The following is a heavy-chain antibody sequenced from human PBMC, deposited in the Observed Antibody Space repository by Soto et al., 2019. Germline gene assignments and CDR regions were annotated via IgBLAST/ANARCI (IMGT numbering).Heavy chain of an antibody. CDR3: ARGAQGFFPVSGIYFYFDH. Sequence: ASVKVSCKTSGSIFTDRLIHWVRQSPGQGLQWVGWVHPDSGGTNVAQAFQDRVTMTADTSITTAYMDLARLRPDDTAIFYCARGAQGFFPVSGIYFYFDHWGQGTPVTV. D-gene: IGHD3-22*01. J-gene: IGHJ4*02. CDR1: GSIFTDRL. V-gene: IGHV1-2*02. CDR2: VHPDSGGT.